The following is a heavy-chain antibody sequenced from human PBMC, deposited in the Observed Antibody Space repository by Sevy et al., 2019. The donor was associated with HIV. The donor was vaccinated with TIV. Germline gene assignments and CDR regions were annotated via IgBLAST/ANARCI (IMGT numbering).Heavy chain of an antibody. CDR1: GESFSGFY. Sequence: SETLSLTCAVYGESFSGFYWSWIRQPPGKGLEWIGDCIPAGITNYNPSLKSRVTISIDTSKNQFSLKMNSVTAADTAVYYCARGQWEHPYWGQGTQVTVSS. CDR2: CIPAGIT. V-gene: IGHV4-34*01. D-gene: IGHD1-26*01. J-gene: IGHJ4*02. CDR3: ARGQWEHPY.